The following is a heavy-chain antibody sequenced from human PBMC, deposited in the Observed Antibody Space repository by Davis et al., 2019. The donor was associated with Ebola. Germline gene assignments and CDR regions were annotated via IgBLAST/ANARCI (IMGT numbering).Heavy chain of an antibody. Sequence: SLKISCAASGFTFSSYGMHWVRQAPGKGLEWVAVISYDGSNKYYADSVKGRFTISRDNSKNTLDLQMNSLRAEDTAVYYGAREGMGGDSSSWYYYYYGMDVWGKGTTVTVSS. J-gene: IGHJ6*04. CDR2: ISYDGSNK. V-gene: IGHV3-30*03. CDR3: AREGMGGDSSSWYYYYYGMDV. D-gene: IGHD6-13*01. CDR1: GFTFSSYG.